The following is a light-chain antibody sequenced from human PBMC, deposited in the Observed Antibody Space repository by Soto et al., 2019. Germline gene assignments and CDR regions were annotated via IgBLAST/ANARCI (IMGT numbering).Light chain of an antibody. CDR2: EAS. Sequence: AIQMTQFPSSLSASVGDRVTITCRASQDIRSDLGWYQQRPGKAPKLLIYEASKLESGVPSRFSGSGSGTEFTLTIASLQPDDFATYYCQQYETFSGTFGPGTKVDIK. J-gene: IGKJ1*01. V-gene: IGKV1-13*02. CDR1: QDIRSD. CDR3: QQYETFSGT.